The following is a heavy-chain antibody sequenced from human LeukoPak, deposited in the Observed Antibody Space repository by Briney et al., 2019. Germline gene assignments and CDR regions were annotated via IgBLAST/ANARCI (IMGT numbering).Heavy chain of an antibody. V-gene: IGHV3-11*01. Sequence: GGSLRLSCAASGFTFSDYYMSWIRQAPGKGLEWVSYISSSGNTIYYADSVKGRFTISRDNAKNSLYLQMNSLRAEDTAVYYCARVGAYCSSTSCFDYWGQGTLVTVSS. CDR3: ARVGAYCSSTSCFDY. D-gene: IGHD2-2*01. CDR2: ISSSGNTI. CDR1: GFTFSDYY. J-gene: IGHJ4*02.